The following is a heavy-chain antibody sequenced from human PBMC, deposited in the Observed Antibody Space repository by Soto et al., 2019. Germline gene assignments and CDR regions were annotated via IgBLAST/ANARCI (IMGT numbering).Heavy chain of an antibody. D-gene: IGHD6-19*01. CDR3: AREYSSGWNPLGY. CDR1: GFTFSSYW. CDR2: INRDGSDT. Sequence: GWSLRLSCAASGFTFSSYWMHWVRQAPGKGLVWVSRINRDGSDTTYADSVKGRFTISRDNANNTLSLQMNSLSTDATAVYYCAREYSSGWNPLGYWGPGTLVSVSS. V-gene: IGHV3-74*01. J-gene: IGHJ4*02.